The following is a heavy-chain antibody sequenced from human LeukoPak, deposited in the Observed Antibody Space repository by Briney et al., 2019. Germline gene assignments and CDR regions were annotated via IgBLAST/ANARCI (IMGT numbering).Heavy chain of an antibody. J-gene: IGHJ5*02. Sequence: GGSLRLSCAASGFTFSNYAMNWVRQAPGKGLEWVSVISGSGGSTDYADSVKGRFTISRDNAKNSLYLQMNSLRAEDTAVYYCARAGSGRSPDWFDPWGQGTLVTVFS. CDR3: ARAGSGRSPDWFDP. CDR2: ISGSGGST. V-gene: IGHV3-23*01. D-gene: IGHD1-26*01. CDR1: GFTFSNYA.